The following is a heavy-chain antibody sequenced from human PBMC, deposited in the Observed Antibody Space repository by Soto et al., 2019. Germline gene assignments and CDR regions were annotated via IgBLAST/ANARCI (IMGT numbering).Heavy chain of an antibody. Sequence: QVQLQQWGAGLLKPSETLSLTCGVYNGSFSDYSWNWIRQPPGKGLEWIGEINHRGTINYNPYLKSRVTLSVDTSRNQFSLKVKSVTAADTAVYYCATGGGFIEGRMVWFDPWGQGTLVTVSS. J-gene: IGHJ5*02. D-gene: IGHD6-6*01. CDR2: INHRGTI. V-gene: IGHV4-34*01. CDR1: NGSFSDYS. CDR3: ATGGGFIEGRMVWFDP.